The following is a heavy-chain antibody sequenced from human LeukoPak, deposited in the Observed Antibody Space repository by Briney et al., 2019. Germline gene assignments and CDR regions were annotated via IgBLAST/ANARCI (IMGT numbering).Heavy chain of an antibody. Sequence: KTSQTLSLTCTVSGGSISSGAYYWSCIRQHPGKGLEWIGYILHSGSTYYNPSLKSRITISVDTSKNQFSLNLTSVTAADTAVYYCARGSTYADYVFDYWGQGTLVTVSS. J-gene: IGHJ4*02. CDR2: ILHSGST. V-gene: IGHV4-31*03. CDR1: GGSISSGAYY. D-gene: IGHD4-17*01. CDR3: ARGSTYADYVFDY.